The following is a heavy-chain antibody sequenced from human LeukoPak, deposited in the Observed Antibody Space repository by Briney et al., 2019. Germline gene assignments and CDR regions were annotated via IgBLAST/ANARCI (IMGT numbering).Heavy chain of an antibody. CDR2: IYTSGST. Sequence: SETLSLTCAVYGGSFSGYYWSWIRQPPGKGLEWIGYIYTSGSTNYNPSLKSRVTISVDTSKNQFSLKLSSVTAADTAVYYCARHEAVATISSFDYWGQGTLVTVSS. V-gene: IGHV4-4*09. CDR3: ARHEAVATISSFDY. CDR1: GGSFSGYY. D-gene: IGHD5-12*01. J-gene: IGHJ4*02.